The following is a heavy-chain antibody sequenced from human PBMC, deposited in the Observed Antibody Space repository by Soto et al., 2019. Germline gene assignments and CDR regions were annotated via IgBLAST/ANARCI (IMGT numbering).Heavy chain of an antibody. CDR1: GGTFSSYS. CDR2: INPIFGTA. D-gene: IGHD2-15*01. CDR3: VRDGGGHSGGIDY. J-gene: IGHJ4*02. V-gene: IGHV1-69*01. Sequence: QVQLVQSGAEVKKPGSSVKVSCKASGGTFSSYSINWVRQAPGPGLEWMGEINPIFGTANSAQKFQGRVTMTADESTSTAYMAVSSLGSADPAVYYCVRDGGGHSGGIDYWGQGTLVTVSS.